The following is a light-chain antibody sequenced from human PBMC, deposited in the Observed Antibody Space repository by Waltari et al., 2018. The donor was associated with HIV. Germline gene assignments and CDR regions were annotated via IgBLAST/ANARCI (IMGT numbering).Light chain of an antibody. CDR2: QDN. V-gene: IGLV3-1*01. Sequence: SYELTQPPSVSVSPGQTASITCSGNKLGGKYASWYQQKPGQSPGLVIYQDNKRPSGIPERFSGSNSGNTATLTISGTQTMDEADYYCQAWDSATGVFGGGTNLTVL. CDR3: QAWDSATGV. CDR1: KLGGKY. J-gene: IGLJ2*01.